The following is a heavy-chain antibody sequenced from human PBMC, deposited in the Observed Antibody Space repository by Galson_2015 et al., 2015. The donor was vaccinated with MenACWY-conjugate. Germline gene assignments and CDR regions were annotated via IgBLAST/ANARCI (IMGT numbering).Heavy chain of an antibody. CDR2: ISSNGGST. CDR1: GFTFSSYA. V-gene: IGHV3-64*01. Sequence: SLRLSCAASGFTFSSYAMHWVRQAPGKGLEYVSAISSNGGSTYYANSVKGRFTISRDNSKNTLYLQMNSLRAEDTAVYYCAKVFSVAGTTRDYWGQGTLVTVSS. CDR3: AKVFSVAGTTRDY. D-gene: IGHD6-19*01. J-gene: IGHJ4*02.